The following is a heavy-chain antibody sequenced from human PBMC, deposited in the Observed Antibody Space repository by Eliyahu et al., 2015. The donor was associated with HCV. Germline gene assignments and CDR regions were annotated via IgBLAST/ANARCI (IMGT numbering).Heavy chain of an antibody. D-gene: IGHD6-19*01. V-gene: IGHV4-59*01. CDR3: ASGGGGIAVAGTGGWFDP. Sequence: QVQLQESGPGLVKPSETLSLTCTVXGGSIXTYYWSWIRQPPGKGLEWIGDIHYSGSTNYNPSLKSRVTISVDTSKNQFSLNLTSVTAADTAVYYCASGGGGIAVAGTGGWFDPWGQGTLVTVSS. CDR2: IHYSGST. J-gene: IGHJ5*02. CDR1: GGSIXTYY.